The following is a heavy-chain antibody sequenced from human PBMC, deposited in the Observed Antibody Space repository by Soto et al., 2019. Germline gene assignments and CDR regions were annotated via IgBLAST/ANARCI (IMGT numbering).Heavy chain of an antibody. J-gene: IGHJ6*02. D-gene: IGHD6-13*01. CDR2: IIPIFGTA. V-gene: IGHV1-69*13. Sequence: SVKVSCKASGGTFSSYAISWVRQAPGQGLEWMGGIIPIFGTANYAQKFQGRVTITADESTSTAYMELSSRRSEDTAVYYCARDQSSRDYYYGMDVWGQGTTVPVS. CDR3: ARDQSSRDYYYGMDV. CDR1: GGTFSSYA.